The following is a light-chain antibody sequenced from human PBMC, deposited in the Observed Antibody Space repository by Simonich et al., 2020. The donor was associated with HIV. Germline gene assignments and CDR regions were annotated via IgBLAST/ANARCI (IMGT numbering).Light chain of an antibody. Sequence: SVLTQPPSVSGAPGQRVTISCTGSSSNIGAGYDVHWYQQLPGTAPKVLIYGNSNRPSGVPDRFSGSKSGTSASLAITGLQAEDEADYYCQSYDSSVSGPVVFGGGTKLTVL. J-gene: IGLJ2*01. V-gene: IGLV1-40*01. CDR3: QSYDSSVSGPVV. CDR1: SSNIGAGYD. CDR2: GNS.